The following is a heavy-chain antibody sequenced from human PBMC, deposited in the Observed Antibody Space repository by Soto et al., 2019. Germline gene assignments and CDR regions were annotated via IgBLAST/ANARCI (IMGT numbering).Heavy chain of an antibody. Sequence: EVQLVESGGALVQPGGSLRLSCAASGFTFSNYWMSWVRQAPGKGLEWVANINQDGSEAYYVDSVKGRFTISRDNAKNSFFLQMNSLRAEDTALFYWARDAGYFINGGWHPCFDYWGQETLVTVSS. D-gene: IGHD2-8*01. CDR1: GFTFSNYW. CDR2: INQDGSEA. J-gene: IGHJ4*02. V-gene: IGHV3-7*01. CDR3: ARDAGYFINGGWHPCFDY.